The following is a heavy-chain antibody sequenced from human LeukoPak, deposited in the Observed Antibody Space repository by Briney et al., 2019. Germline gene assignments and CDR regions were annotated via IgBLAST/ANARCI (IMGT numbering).Heavy chain of an antibody. D-gene: IGHD1-26*01. CDR1: GFTFSTYA. Sequence: GGSLRLSCTASGFTFSTYAMYWGRQAPGKGLEWVSAISVSGSSTYYADSVKGRFTMSRDNSKNTLYLQMNSLRAEDKAVYYCTKGRGSPNWFDSWGQGTLVTVSS. CDR2: ISVSGSST. CDR3: TKGRGSPNWFDS. J-gene: IGHJ5*01. V-gene: IGHV3-23*01.